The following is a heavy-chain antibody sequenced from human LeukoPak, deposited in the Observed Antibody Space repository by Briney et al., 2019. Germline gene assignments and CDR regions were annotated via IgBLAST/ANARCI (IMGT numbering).Heavy chain of an antibody. CDR3: ARGSQDTMVRGVVMGYYYYYGMDV. V-gene: IGHV3-30-3*01. CDR2: ISYDGSNK. D-gene: IGHD3-10*01. CDR1: GFTFSSYA. J-gene: IGHJ6*02. Sequence: GGSLSLSCAAPGFTFSSYAMHWVRQAPGKGLEWVAVISYDGSNKYYADSVKGRFTISRDNSKNTLYLQMNSLRAEDTAVYYCARGSQDTMVRGVVMGYYYYYGMDVWGQGTTVTVSS.